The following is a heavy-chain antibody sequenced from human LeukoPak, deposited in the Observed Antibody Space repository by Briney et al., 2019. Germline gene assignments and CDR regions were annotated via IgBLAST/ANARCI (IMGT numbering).Heavy chain of an antibody. CDR1: GFTFSNYG. Sequence: GGSLRLSCAASGFTFSNYGMHWVRQAPGKGLEWVAVIWYDGTNKYYADSVKGRFTISRDNSKNTLYLQMNSLRAEDTAVYSCAKGYFDFWSGFFDYWGQGTLVTVSS. CDR3: AKGYFDFWSGFFDY. CDR2: IWYDGTNK. J-gene: IGHJ4*02. V-gene: IGHV3-33*06. D-gene: IGHD3-3*01.